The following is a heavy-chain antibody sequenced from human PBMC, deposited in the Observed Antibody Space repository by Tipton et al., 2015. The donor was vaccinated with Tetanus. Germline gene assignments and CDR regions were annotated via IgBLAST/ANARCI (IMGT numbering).Heavy chain of an antibody. CDR2: ISSSGSTI. Sequence: SLRLSCAASGFTFSDYYMSWIRQAPGKGLEWVSYISSSGSTIYYADSVKGRFTISRDNAKNSLYLQMNSLRAEDTAVYYCARDWDIVATSSGYWGQGTLVTVSS. D-gene: IGHD5-12*01. CDR3: ARDWDIVATSSGY. J-gene: IGHJ4*02. CDR1: GFTFSDYY. V-gene: IGHV3-11*01.